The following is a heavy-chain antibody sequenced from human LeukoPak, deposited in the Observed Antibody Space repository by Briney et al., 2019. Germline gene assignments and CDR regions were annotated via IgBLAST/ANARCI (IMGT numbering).Heavy chain of an antibody. D-gene: IGHD5-12*01. Sequence: ASVKVSCKASGGTFSSYAISWVRQAPGQGLEWMGGIIPIFGIANYAQKFQGRVSITADESTRTAYMELSSLRSEDTAVYYCARDREVWLRPRRRYYFHYWGQGTLVTVSS. J-gene: IGHJ4*02. CDR2: IIPIFGIA. CDR3: ARDREVWLRPRRRYYFHY. V-gene: IGHV1-69*13. CDR1: GGTFSSYA.